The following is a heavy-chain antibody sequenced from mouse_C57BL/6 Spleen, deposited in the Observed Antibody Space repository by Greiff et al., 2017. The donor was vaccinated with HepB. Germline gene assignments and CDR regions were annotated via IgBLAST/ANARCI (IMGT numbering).Heavy chain of an antibody. J-gene: IGHJ2*01. CDR1: GYTFTDYY. CDR2: INPYNGGT. V-gene: IGHV1-19*01. Sequence: EVQLQQSGPVLVKPGASVKMSCKASGYTFTDYYMNWVKQSHGKSLEWIGVINPYNGGTSYNQKFKGKATLTVDKSSSTAYMELNSLTSEDSAVYYCALDSSGNFDYWGQGTTLTVSS. CDR3: ALDSSGNFDY. D-gene: IGHD3-2*02.